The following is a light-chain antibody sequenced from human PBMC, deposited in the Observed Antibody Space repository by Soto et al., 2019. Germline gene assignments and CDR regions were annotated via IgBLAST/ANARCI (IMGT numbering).Light chain of an antibody. J-gene: IGKJ5*01. V-gene: IGKV1-12*01. CDR2: ATS. CDR1: QGISRW. Sequence: DIQMTPSPSSVSASVGDRVTITCRASQGISRWLAWYQQKPGKAPKFLIYATSSFQSGVPSRFSGSGSGTDFTLTISSLQPEDFATYYCQQDNSFPITFGQGTRLEIK. CDR3: QQDNSFPIT.